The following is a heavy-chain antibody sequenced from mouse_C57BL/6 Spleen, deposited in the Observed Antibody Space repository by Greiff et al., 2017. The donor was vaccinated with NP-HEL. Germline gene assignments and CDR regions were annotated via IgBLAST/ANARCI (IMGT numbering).Heavy chain of an antibody. CDR3: ARTYSNYRYFDV. V-gene: IGHV1-52*01. D-gene: IGHD2-5*01. J-gene: IGHJ1*03. CDR2: IDPSDSET. CDR1: GYTFTSYW. Sequence: VKLQQPGAELVRPGSSVKLSCKASGYTFTSYWMHWVKQRPIQGLEWIGNIDPSDSETHYNQKFKDKATLTVDKSSSTAYMQLSSLTSEDSAVYYCARTYSNYRYFDVWGTGTTVTVSS.